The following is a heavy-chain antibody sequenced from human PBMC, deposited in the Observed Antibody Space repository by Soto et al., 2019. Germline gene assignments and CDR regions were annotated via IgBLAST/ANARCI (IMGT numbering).Heavy chain of an antibody. D-gene: IGHD3-10*01. CDR2: IIPILGIA. CDR1: GGTFSSYT. V-gene: IGHV1-69*08. Sequence: QVQLVQSGAEVKKPGSSVKVSCKASGGTFSSYTISWVRQAPGQGLEWMGRIIPILGIANYAQKFQGRVTITADQSTSTAYRELSSLRSEDTAVYYCAREVQNYYYYYMDVWGKGTTVTVSS. J-gene: IGHJ6*03. CDR3: AREVQNYYYYYMDV.